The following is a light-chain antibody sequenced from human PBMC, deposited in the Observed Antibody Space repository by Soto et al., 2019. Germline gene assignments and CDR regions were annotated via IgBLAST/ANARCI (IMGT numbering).Light chain of an antibody. CDR1: QSVSSSY. Sequence: EIVMTQSPATLSVSPVETASLSCMASQSVSSSYLAWYQQKPGQAPRLLIYGASSRATGIPDRFSGSGSGTDFTLTISRLEPEDFAVYYCQQYGSSRTFGQGTKVDIK. CDR3: QQYGSSRT. CDR2: GAS. J-gene: IGKJ1*01. V-gene: IGKV3-20*01.